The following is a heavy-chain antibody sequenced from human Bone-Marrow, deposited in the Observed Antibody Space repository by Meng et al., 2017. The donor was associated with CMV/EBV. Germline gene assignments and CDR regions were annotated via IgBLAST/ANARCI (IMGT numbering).Heavy chain of an antibody. D-gene: IGHD1/OR15-1a*01. CDR3: AKGRTVESAHGADCDF. CDR1: GFIFSDYG. V-gene: IGHV3-30*02. CDR2: IRFDGSQK. Sequence: GESLKISCAASGFIFSDYGMHWVRWVRQAPGKGLEWVAFIRFDGSQKYYGDSVKGRFTISRDNSKNTLYLQMDSLRVDDTAVYYCAKGRTVESAHGADCDFWGQGTLVTVSS. J-gene: IGHJ4*02.